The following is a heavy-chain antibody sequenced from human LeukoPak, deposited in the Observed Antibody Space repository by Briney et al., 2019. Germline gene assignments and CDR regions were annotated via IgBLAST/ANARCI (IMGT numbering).Heavy chain of an antibody. J-gene: IGHJ4*02. CDR1: GFTFSTHW. V-gene: IGHV3-7*02. Sequence: PGGSLRLSCAASGFTFSTHWMSWVRQAPGKGLEWVANINEDGSEKYYVDSVKGRFTISRDNAKNSLYLQMNSLRAENTALYYCARIYYDSSGYRLFDYWGQGTLVTVSS. CDR3: ARIYYDSSGYRLFDY. CDR2: INEDGSEK. D-gene: IGHD3-22*01.